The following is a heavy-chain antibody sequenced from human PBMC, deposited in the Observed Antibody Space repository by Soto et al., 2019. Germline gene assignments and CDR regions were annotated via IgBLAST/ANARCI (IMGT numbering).Heavy chain of an antibody. CDR2: INPNSGGT. CDR3: KTDYDYVWGSPQHIDY. Sequence: GASVKVSCKASGYTFTGSYMHWVRQAPGQGLEWMGWINPNSGGTNYAQKFQGRVTMTRDTSISTAYMELSRLRSDDTAVYYCKTDYDYVWGSPQHIDYWGQGTLVTVSS. D-gene: IGHD3-16*01. V-gene: IGHV1-2*02. J-gene: IGHJ4*02. CDR1: GYTFTGSY.